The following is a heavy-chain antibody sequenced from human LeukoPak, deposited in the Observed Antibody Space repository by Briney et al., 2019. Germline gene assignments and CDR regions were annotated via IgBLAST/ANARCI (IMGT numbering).Heavy chain of an antibody. V-gene: IGHV3-74*01. D-gene: IGHD3-22*01. Sequence: GGSLRLSCAASGFTFSSYWMHWVRQAPGKGLVWVSRINSDGSSTSYADSVKGRFTISRDNVKNTLYLQMNSLRAEDTAVYYCARRPYYDSSGYYYYYYGMDVWGQGTTVTVSS. J-gene: IGHJ6*02. CDR1: GFTFSSYW. CDR3: ARRPYYDSSGYYYYYYGMDV. CDR2: INSDGSST.